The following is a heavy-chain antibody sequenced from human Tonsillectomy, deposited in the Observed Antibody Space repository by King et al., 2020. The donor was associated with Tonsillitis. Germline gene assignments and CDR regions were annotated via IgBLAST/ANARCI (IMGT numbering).Heavy chain of an antibody. J-gene: IGHJ4*02. CDR2: ISSSSSYI. CDR1: GFTFSSYS. CDR3: ARGDGGNPYTGFDY. V-gene: IGHV3-21*01. D-gene: IGHD4-23*01. Sequence: VQLVESGGGLVKPGGSLRLSCAASGFTFSSYSMNWVRQAPGKGLEWVSSISSSSSYIYYADSVKGRVTISRDNAKNSLYLQMNSLRAEDTAVYYCARGDGGNPYTGFDYWGQGTLVTVSS.